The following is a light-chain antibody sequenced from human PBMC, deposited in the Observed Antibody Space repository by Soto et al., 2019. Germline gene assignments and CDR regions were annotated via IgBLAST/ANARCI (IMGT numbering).Light chain of an antibody. J-gene: IGKJ2*01. CDR1: QSVLYSSNNKNY. Sequence: DIVMTQSPDSLAVSLGERATINCKSSQSVLYSSNNKNYLAWYQQKPGQPPKLLIYWASTRESGVPDRFSGSGSGKDFNLPISSLQAEDVAVYYCQQYYSTPPTFGQGTKLEIK. V-gene: IGKV4-1*01. CDR3: QQYYSTPPT. CDR2: WAS.